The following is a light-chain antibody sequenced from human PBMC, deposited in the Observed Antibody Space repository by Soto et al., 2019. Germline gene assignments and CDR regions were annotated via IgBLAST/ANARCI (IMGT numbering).Light chain of an antibody. V-gene: IGKV1-5*01. CDR1: QSISSW. Sequence: DSQETQTPSSRAASVVDRVTITFRASQSISSWLAWYQQKPGKAPKLLIYDASSLESGVPSRFSGSGSGTEFTLTISRLQPDDFATYYCQQYNTYWTFGQGTKVDI. CDR2: DAS. J-gene: IGKJ1*01. CDR3: QQYNTYWT.